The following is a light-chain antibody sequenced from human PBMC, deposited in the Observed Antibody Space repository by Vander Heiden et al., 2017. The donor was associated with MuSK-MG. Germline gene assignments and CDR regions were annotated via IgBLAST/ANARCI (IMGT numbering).Light chain of an antibody. J-gene: IGKJ2*01. Sequence: DVQMTQSPSTLSAYVGDRVTITCRASQNVRSWLAWFQQKPGKAPKLLIYQASHLESGVPSRFSDSGSETEFTLTISSLLPDDIATYYCQQDTIDPQTFGQGTKLEIK. CDR3: QQDTIDPQT. CDR2: QAS. CDR1: QNVRSW. V-gene: IGKV1-5*03.